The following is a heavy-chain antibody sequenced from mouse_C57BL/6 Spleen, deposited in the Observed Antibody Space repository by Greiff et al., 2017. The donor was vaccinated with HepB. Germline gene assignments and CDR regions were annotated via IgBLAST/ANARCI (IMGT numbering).Heavy chain of an antibody. J-gene: IGHJ3*01. CDR3: TTPGGGAD. V-gene: IGHV14-4*01. CDR2: IDPENGDT. Sequence: EVKLMESGAELVRPGASVKLSCTASGFNIKDDYMHWVKQRPEQGLEWIGWIDPENGDTEYASKFQGKATITADTSSNTAYLQRSRLTCEDTAVSYCTTPGGGADWGQGTLVTVSA. CDR1: GFNIKDDY. D-gene: IGHD6-1*01.